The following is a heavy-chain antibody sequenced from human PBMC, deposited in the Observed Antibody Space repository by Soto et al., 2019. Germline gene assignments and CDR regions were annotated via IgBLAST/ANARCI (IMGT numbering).Heavy chain of an antibody. CDR3: ARFKHFWSGYPSYFDY. CDR2: IIPIFGTA. D-gene: IGHD3-3*02. J-gene: IGHJ4*02. V-gene: IGHV1-69*13. CDR1: GGTFSSYA. Sequence: SVKVSCKASGGTFSSYAISWVRQAPGQGLEWMGGIIPIFGTANYAQKFQGRVTITADESTSTAYMELSSLRSEDTAVYYCARFKHFWSGYPSYFDYWGQGTLVTVSS.